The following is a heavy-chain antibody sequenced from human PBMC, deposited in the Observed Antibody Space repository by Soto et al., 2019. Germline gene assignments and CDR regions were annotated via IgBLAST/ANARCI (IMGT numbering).Heavy chain of an antibody. D-gene: IGHD3-10*01. CDR3: ARVWGYYFDY. V-gene: IGHV4-61*08. CDR2: IYYSGGT. CDR1: GGSISSGDYY. Sequence: PSETLSLTCTVSGGSISSGDYYWSWIRQPPGKGLEWIGYIYYSGGTNYNPSLKSRVTISVDTSKNQFSLKLSSVTAADTAVYYCARVWGYYFDYWGQGTLVTVSS. J-gene: IGHJ4*02.